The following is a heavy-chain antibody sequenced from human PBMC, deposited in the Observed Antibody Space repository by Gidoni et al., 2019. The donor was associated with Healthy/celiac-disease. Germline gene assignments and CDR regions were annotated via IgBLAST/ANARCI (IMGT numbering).Heavy chain of an antibody. CDR3: ARWHWNYGDY. D-gene: IGHD1-7*01. V-gene: IGHV4-59*01. CDR2: IYYSGST. CDR1: GGSISSYY. J-gene: IGHJ4*02. Sequence: QVQLQESGPGLVKPSETLSLTCTVSGGSISSYYWSWIRQPPGKGLEWIGYIYYSGSTNYNPSLKSRVTISVDTSKNQFSLKLSSVTAADTAVYYCARWHWNYGDYWGQGTLVTVSS.